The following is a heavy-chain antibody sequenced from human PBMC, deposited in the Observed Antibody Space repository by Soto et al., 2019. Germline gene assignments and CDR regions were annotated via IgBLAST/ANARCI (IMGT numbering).Heavy chain of an antibody. V-gene: IGHV3-23*01. CDR3: AIRVTEYFQY. Sequence: EVQLLESGGGLVQPGGSLRLSCAASGFTFSGYAMSWVRQAPGRGLEWVSSISGSGGTTYYADSVKGRFTISRDNSKNTLYLQMNSLRAEDTAVYYCAIRVTEYFQYWGQGTLVTVSS. CDR1: GFTFSGYA. CDR2: ISGSGGTT. J-gene: IGHJ1*01. D-gene: IGHD2-21*01.